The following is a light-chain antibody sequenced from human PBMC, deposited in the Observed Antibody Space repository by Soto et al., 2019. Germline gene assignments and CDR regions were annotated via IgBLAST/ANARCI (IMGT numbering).Light chain of an antibody. CDR3: MQALRTPT. V-gene: IGKV2-28*01. Sequence: DIVMTQSPLSLPVTPGEPASISCRSSQSLLHSNGHNYLAWYVQKPGQSPQLLIYLGSHRASGVPDRFSGSGSGTDFTLRINTVEAEDVGVYYCMQALRTPTFGGGTKVEIK. CDR2: LGS. CDR1: QSLLHSNGHNY. J-gene: IGKJ4*02.